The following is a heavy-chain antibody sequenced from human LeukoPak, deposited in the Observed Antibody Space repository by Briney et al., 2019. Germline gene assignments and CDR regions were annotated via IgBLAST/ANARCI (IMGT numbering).Heavy chain of an antibody. CDR1: GFTFSSYG. Sequence: PGGSLRLSCAASGFTFSSYGMSWVRQAPGKGLEWVSAISGSGGSTYYADSVKGRFTISRDNSKNTLYLQMNSLRAEDTAVYYCAKPPSVGATRTPFDYWGQGTLVTVSS. J-gene: IGHJ4*02. D-gene: IGHD1-26*01. CDR3: AKPPSVGATRTPFDY. CDR2: ISGSGGST. V-gene: IGHV3-23*01.